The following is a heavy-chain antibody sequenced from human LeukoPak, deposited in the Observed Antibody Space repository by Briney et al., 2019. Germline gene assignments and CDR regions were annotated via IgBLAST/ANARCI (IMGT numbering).Heavy chain of an antibody. J-gene: IGHJ4*02. CDR2: ISSSSSYI. CDR1: GFTFSSYA. V-gene: IGHV3-21*01. CDR3: ARALYSSSSGPGNY. Sequence: GGSLRLSCAASGFTFSSYAMSWVRQAPGKGLEWVSSISSSSSYIYYADSVKGRFTISRDNAKNSLYLQMNSLRAEDTAVYYCARALYSSSSGPGNYWGQGTLVTVSS. D-gene: IGHD6-6*01.